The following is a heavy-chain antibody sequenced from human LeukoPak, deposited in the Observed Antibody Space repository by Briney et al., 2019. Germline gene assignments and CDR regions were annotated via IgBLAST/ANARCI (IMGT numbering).Heavy chain of an antibody. CDR1: GFTFDDYG. Sequence: GGSLRLSCAASGFTFDDYGMSWVRQAPGKGLEWVSGINWNGGSTGYGDSVKGRFTISRDNAKNSLYLQMNSLRAEDTALYYCARVGYSGSYLDYWGQGTLVTVSS. V-gene: IGHV3-20*04. D-gene: IGHD1-26*01. J-gene: IGHJ4*02. CDR3: ARVGYSGSYLDY. CDR2: INWNGGST.